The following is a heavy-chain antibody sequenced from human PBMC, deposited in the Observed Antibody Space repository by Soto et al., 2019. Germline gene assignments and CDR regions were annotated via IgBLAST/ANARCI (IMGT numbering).Heavy chain of an antibody. CDR1: GDSVTSGNYY. V-gene: IGHV4-61*01. D-gene: IGHD2-2*01. Sequence: SSETLSLTCTVSGDSVTSGNYYWSWIRQPPGKGLEWIGYTYNSGNTKYNPSLKSRATISLDTSKNQFSLKLTSLTAADTAVYYCARAAAIPAAMFYYWYFDLWGRGTLVTVSS. J-gene: IGHJ2*01. CDR3: ARAAAIPAAMFYYWYFDL. CDR2: TYNSGNT.